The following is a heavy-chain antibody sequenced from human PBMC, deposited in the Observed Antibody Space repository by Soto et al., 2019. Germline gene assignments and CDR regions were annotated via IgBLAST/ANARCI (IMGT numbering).Heavy chain of an antibody. CDR2: ISGSGGST. CDR3: ATWSPKHVYFDY. V-gene: IGHV3-23*01. D-gene: IGHD1-1*01. CDR1: GFTFSSYA. Sequence: GGSLRLSCAASGFTFSSYAMSWVRQAPGKGLEWVSAISGSGGSTYYADSVKGRFTISRDNSKNTLYLQMNSLRAEDTAVYYWATWSPKHVYFDYWGQGTLVTVSS. J-gene: IGHJ4*02.